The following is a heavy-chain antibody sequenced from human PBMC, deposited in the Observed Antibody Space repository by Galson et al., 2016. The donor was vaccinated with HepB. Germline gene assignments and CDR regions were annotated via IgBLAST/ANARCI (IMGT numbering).Heavy chain of an antibody. D-gene: IGHD3-10*01. J-gene: IGHJ6*04. Sequence: TLSLTCTVSGGSISSADYYWSWIRQHPEKGLEWIGYIYHSGNTYYNPSLKSRLTISVDTSKNQFYLQLKSVTAADTAVYYCARDSEGSGGMNVWGKGTTVTVSS. CDR1: GGSISSADYY. CDR2: IYHSGNT. V-gene: IGHV4-31*03. CDR3: ARDSEGSGGMNV.